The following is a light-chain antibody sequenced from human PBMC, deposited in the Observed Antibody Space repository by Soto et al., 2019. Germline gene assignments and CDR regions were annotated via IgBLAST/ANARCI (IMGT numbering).Light chain of an antibody. J-gene: IGKJ5*01. CDR1: QTIYDY. Sequence: DIQMTQAPASLSSSVGYRFTSTCRSSQTIYDYVTWFQRRPGKAPALLIYAASSLQSGVPSRFSGSGSGTDFTLTISSLQPEDFATYYCQQSYSPPPLTFGQGTRLEIK. CDR3: QQSYSPPPLT. CDR2: AAS. V-gene: IGKV1-39*01.